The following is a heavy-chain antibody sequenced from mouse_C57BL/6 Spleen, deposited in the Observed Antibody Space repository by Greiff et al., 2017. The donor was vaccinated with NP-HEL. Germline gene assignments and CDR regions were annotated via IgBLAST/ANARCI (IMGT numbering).Heavy chain of an antibody. CDR1: GYTFTDYN. D-gene: IGHD1-1*01. CDR2: INPNNGGT. J-gene: IGHJ1*03. V-gene: IGHV1-18*01. CDR3: ARLRKEYYYGSSHWYFDV. Sequence: EVQLQQSGPELVKPGASVKIPCKASGYTFTDYNMDWVKQSHGKSLEWIGDINPNNGGTIYNQKFKGKATLTVDKSSSTAYMELRSLTSEDTAVYYCARLRKEYYYGSSHWYFDVWGTGTTVTVSS.